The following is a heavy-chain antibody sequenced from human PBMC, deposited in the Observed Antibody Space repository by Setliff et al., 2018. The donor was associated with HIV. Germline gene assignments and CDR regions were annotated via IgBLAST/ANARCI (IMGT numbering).Heavy chain of an antibody. D-gene: IGHD3-9*01. CDR2: LNDSGST. CDR3: ARVGRDRLATSGRYFDL. CDR1: GGSFSGHY. Sequence: KPSETLSLTCAVYGGSFSGHYWSWIRQPPRKRLEWIGELNDSGSTNYNPSLKSRVTISLDTSKKQFSLRLSSVTAADTAVYYCARVGRDRLATSGRYFDLWGRGTLVTVSS. J-gene: IGHJ2*01. V-gene: IGHV4-34*01.